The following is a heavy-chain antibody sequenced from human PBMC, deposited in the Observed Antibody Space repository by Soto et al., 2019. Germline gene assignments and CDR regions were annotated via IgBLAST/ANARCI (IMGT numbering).Heavy chain of an antibody. V-gene: IGHV4-30-2*01. CDR2: IYHSGST. D-gene: IGHD3-16*01. J-gene: IGHJ5*02. Sequence: QLQLQESGSGLVKPSQTLSLTCAVSGGSISSGGYSWSWIRQPPGKGLEWIGYIYHSGSTYYNPCLKRRVTVSVQSSKNQFSLKLSSVTAADTAVYACARVWGGSNGFDPWGQGTLVTVSS. CDR1: GGSISSGGYS. CDR3: ARVWGGSNGFDP.